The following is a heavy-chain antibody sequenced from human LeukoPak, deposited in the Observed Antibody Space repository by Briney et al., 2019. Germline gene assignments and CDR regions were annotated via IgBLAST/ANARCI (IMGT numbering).Heavy chain of an antibody. CDR2: IYPGDSEI. Sequence: KPGESLKISCKGSGYSFTTYWIGWVRQMPGKGLEWMGIIYPGDSEIRYSPSFQGQVTISADKSICTAHLQWSSLKASDTAMYYCASLIQYSIGWSFDYWGQGTLVTVSS. J-gene: IGHJ4*02. CDR3: ASLIQYSIGWSFDY. V-gene: IGHV5-51*01. CDR1: GYSFTTYW. D-gene: IGHD6-19*01.